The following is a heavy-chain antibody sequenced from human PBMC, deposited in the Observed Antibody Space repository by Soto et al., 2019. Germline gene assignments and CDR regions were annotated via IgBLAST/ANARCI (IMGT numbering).Heavy chain of an antibody. CDR1: GFTFNSYA. V-gene: IGHV3-23*01. CDR2: ISGSGGST. CDR3: AKVLARIAAAGTFDY. D-gene: IGHD6-13*01. Sequence: GGSLRLSCAASGFTFNSYAMSWVRQAPGKGLEWVSAISGSGGSTYYADSVKGRFTISRDNSKNTLYLQMNSLRAEDTAVYYCAKVLARIAAAGTFDYWGQGTLVTVSS. J-gene: IGHJ4*02.